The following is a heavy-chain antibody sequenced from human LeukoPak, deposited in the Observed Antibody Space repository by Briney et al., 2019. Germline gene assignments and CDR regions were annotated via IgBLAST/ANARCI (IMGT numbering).Heavy chain of an antibody. D-gene: IGHD1-1*01. CDR2: INHSGST. V-gene: IGHV4-34*01. Sequence: GSLRLSCAASGFTVSSNYMSWIRQPPGKGLEWIGEINHSGSTNYNPSLKSRVTVSVDTSKNQFSLKVSSVTAADTAVYYCARAAANFNWFDPWGQGTLVTVSS. CDR3: ARAAANFNWFDP. J-gene: IGHJ5*02. CDR1: GFTVSSNY.